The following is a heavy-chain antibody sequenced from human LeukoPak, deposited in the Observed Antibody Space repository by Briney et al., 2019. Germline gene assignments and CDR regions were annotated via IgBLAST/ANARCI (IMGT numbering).Heavy chain of an antibody. J-gene: IGHJ5*02. V-gene: IGHV3-48*03. CDR1: GFTFSSYD. Sequence: PGGSLRLSCAASGFTFSSYDMNWVRQAPGKGLEWVSYITTSGSATYHADSVKGRFTISRGNAKNSLYLQMNSLRAEDTAVYYCARDRVDTAAFDPWGQGTLVTVSS. D-gene: IGHD5-18*01. CDR3: ARDRVDTAAFDP. CDR2: ITTSGSAT.